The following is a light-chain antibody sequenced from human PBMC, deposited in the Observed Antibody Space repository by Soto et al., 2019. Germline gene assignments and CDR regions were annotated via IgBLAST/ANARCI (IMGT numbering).Light chain of an antibody. J-gene: IGKJ4*01. Sequence: DIQLAQSPSSVSASVGDRVTITCRASQGIGSWLAWYQQKPGKAPKLLIYAASTLQSGVPSRFSGSGSGTDFTLTISSLQPEDFASYHCQQANSFHPTFGGGNKVEIQ. CDR1: QGIGSW. CDR2: AAS. CDR3: QQANSFHPT. V-gene: IGKV1D-12*01.